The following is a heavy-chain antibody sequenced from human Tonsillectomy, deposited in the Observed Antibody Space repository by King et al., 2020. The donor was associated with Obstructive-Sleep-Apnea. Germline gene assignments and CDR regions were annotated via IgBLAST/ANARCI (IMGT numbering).Heavy chain of an antibody. J-gene: IGHJ5*02. V-gene: IGHV4-4*07. D-gene: IGHD1-26*01. Sequence: VQLQESGPGLVKPSETLSLTCSVSGGSISSYFWSWIRQPAGKGLEWIGHFYTSGSTNSNPSLKSRVTMSVDTSRNQFSLKLSSVTAADTALYFCARLRGVGASWFGPWGQGTLVTLSS. CDR3: ARLRGVGASWFGP. CDR2: FYTSGST. CDR1: GGSISSYF.